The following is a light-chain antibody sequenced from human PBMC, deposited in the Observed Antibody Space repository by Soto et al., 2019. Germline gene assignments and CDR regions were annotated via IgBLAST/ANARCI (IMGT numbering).Light chain of an antibody. CDR3: MLDSPSPSWT. Sequence: VLTQTPLSSPVTLGQPASISCRSSQSLVHSDGNTYLRWLQQRPGQPLSLLIYKISNRFSGVPDRFSGSGGGSGFNLKISRVEAEDVGIYYCMLDSPSPSWTFGEGTKVEVK. V-gene: IGKV2-24*01. J-gene: IGKJ1*01. CDR1: QSLVHSDGNTY. CDR2: KIS.